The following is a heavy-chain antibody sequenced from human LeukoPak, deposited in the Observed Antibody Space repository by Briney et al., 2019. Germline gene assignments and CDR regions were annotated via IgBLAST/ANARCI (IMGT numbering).Heavy chain of an antibody. Sequence: GGPLRLSCAASGFTFSSYGMHWVRQAPGKGLEWVSSISGTGGSTYYADSVKGRFTISRDNSKNTLYLQMNSLRAEDTAVYYCAKVWRGNYYDYWGQGTLVTVSS. J-gene: IGHJ4*02. V-gene: IGHV3-23*01. D-gene: IGHD1-1*01. CDR2: ISGTGGST. CDR3: AKVWRGNYYDY. CDR1: GFTFSSYG.